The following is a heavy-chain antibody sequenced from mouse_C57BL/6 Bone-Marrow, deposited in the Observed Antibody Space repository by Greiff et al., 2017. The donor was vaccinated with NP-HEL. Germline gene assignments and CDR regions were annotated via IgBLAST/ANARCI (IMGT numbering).Heavy chain of an antibody. CDR1: GYTFTSYW. J-gene: IGHJ2*01. Sequence: QVQLQQPGAELVRPGTSVKLSCKASGYTFTSYWMHWVTQRPGQGLEWIGVIDPSDSYTNYNQKFKGKATLTVDTSSSTAYMQLSSLTSEDSAVYYCARVYYYGSSFFDYWGQGTTLTVSS. CDR2: IDPSDSYT. CDR3: ARVYYYGSSFFDY. V-gene: IGHV1-59*01. D-gene: IGHD1-1*01.